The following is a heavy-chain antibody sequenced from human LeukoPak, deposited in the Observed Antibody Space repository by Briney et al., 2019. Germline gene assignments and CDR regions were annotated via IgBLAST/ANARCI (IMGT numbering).Heavy chain of an antibody. D-gene: IGHD6-19*01. CDR1: GFTFSSYG. Sequence: GSLSLSCAASGFTFSSYGMYWVRPAPGKGLEWVAVISSDGSNKYYADSVKGRFTISRDNSKNTLYLQMNSLRAEDTAVYYCAKDPIAVAGNNYYGMDVWGQGTTVSVCS. V-gene: IGHV3-30*18. CDR2: ISSDGSNK. CDR3: AKDPIAVAGNNYYGMDV. J-gene: IGHJ6*02.